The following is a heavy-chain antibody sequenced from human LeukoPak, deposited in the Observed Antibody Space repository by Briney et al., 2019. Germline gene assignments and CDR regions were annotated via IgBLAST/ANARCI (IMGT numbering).Heavy chain of an antibody. CDR2: ISASRNSI. V-gene: IGHV3-21*05. CDR1: GFTFNNYG. CDR3: ARHVVAVGFDY. J-gene: IGHJ4*02. D-gene: IGHD3-22*01. Sequence: PGGSLRLSCVVSGFTFNNYGMNWVRQAPGKGLDWVSYISASRNSISYADSVMGRFTISRDNANNSLYLQMNSLRAEDTAVYYCARHVVAVGFDYWGQGTLVTVSS.